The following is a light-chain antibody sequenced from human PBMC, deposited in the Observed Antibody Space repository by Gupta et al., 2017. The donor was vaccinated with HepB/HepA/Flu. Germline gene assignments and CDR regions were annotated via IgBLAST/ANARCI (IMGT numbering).Light chain of an antibody. Sequence: DIVMTQSPDSLAVSLGERAPISRKSRQSLLYGSNNNNYLAWYQQKPGQPPKLLIYWASTREFGVPARFSGSGSGTDFTLTISSLQAEDVAVYYCQQYYTTPLTFGGGTKVEIK. CDR3: QQYYTTPLT. CDR2: WAS. V-gene: IGKV4-1*01. CDR1: QSLLYGSNNNNY. J-gene: IGKJ4*01.